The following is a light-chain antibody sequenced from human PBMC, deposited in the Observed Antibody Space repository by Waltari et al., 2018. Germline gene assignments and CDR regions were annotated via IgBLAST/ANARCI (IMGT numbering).Light chain of an antibody. CDR3: QQYDNWPI. Sequence: EIVMTQSPSTLSVSPGESVTLSCRASQSIATNLAWYQQKPGQAPGLLISGASTRATGVPARFSGSGSGTEFTLTISSLQSEDFAVYYCQQYDNWPIFGPGTKVDLK. V-gene: IGKV3-15*01. CDR1: QSIATN. J-gene: IGKJ3*01. CDR2: GAS.